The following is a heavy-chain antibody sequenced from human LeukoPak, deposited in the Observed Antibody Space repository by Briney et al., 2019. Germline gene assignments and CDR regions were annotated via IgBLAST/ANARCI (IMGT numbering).Heavy chain of an antibody. CDR1: GDSINYGDYY. CDR2: IYTTGST. Sequence: SETLSLTCTVSGDSINYGDYYWNWIRQPAGKGLEWIGRIYTTGSTNYNPSLMDRVTISIDTSKNQFSLKLNSVTAADAAVYYCARTFDGAGSYWFPYWGQGTLVTVSS. D-gene: IGHD3-10*01. J-gene: IGHJ4*02. CDR3: ARTFDGAGSYWFPY. V-gene: IGHV4-61*02.